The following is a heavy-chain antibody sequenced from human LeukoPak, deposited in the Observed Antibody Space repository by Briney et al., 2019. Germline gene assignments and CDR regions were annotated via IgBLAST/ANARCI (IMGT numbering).Heavy chain of an antibody. CDR2: INWNGGRT. J-gene: IGHJ6*04. CDR3: ARDLASRDV. CDR1: AFTFDDYG. V-gene: IGHV3-20*04. Sequence: RPGGSLRPSCAPFAFTFDDYGMSWVRPPPGNGLGWVSAINWNGGRTGHADSVKGRFTISRDNAKNSLYLQMNSLRAEDTALYYCARDLASRDVWGKGTTVTVSS. D-gene: IGHD3-16*01.